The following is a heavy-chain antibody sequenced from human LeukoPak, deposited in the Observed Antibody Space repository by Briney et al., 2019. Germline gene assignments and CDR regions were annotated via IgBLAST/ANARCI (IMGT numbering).Heavy chain of an antibody. CDR3: ATGRTKRHLLNY. CDR2: LDPADGEM. V-gene: IGHV1-24*01. Sequence: ASGKVSFQVSGYSLTELSLHLVGPAPGKGLGWMGGLDPADGEMIYTQMVQGRITMPEDSSTDTAYMEMSSLRSDDTAVYYCATGRTKRHLLNYWGQGTLVTVSS. CDR1: GYSLTELS. J-gene: IGHJ4*02. D-gene: IGHD2/OR15-2a*01.